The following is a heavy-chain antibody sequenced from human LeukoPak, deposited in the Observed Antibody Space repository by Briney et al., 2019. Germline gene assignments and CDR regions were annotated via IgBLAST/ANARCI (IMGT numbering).Heavy chain of an antibody. D-gene: IGHD3-10*01. CDR1: GGSFSGYY. J-gene: IGHJ5*02. CDR3: ARGVVRGVIISWFDP. V-gene: IGHV4-34*01. CDR2: INHSGST. Sequence: PSETLSLTCAVYGGSFSGYYWSWIRQPPGKGLEWIGEINHSGSTNYNPSLKGRVTISVDTSKNQFSLKLSSVTAADTAVYYCARGVVRGVIISWFDPWGQGTLVTVSS.